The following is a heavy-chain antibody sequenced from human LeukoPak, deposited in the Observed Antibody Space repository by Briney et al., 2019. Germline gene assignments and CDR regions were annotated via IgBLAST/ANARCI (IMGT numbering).Heavy chain of an antibody. V-gene: IGHV3-48*04. CDR2: ISSSGTTI. Sequence: GGSLRLSCAASGFTFSSYAMSWVRQAPGKGLEWVSYISSSGTTIYYADSVKGRFTISRDNAKNSLYLQMNSLRAEDTAVYYCARDGGSGSRPIFDYWGQGTLVTVSS. J-gene: IGHJ4*02. CDR1: GFTFSSYA. D-gene: IGHD3-10*01. CDR3: ARDGGSGSRPIFDY.